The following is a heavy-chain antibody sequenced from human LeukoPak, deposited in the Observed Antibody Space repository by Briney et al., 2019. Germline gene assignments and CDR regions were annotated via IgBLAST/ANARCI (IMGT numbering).Heavy chain of an antibody. CDR2: IIPIFGTA. CDR3: ARVSLRFGELYYFDY. Sequence: ASVKVSCKASGGTFSSYAISWVRQAPGQGLEWMGGIIPIFGTANYAQKFQGRVTITADESTSTAYMELSSLRSEDTAVYYCARVSLRFGELYYFDYWGQGTLVTVSS. V-gene: IGHV1-69*13. J-gene: IGHJ4*02. CDR1: GGTFSSYA. D-gene: IGHD3-10*01.